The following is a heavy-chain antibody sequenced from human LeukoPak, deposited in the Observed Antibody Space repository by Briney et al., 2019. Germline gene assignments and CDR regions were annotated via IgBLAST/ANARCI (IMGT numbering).Heavy chain of an antibody. CDR3: VRDPRDGYGHFDY. CDR1: GFTFSGNH. J-gene: IGHJ4*02. V-gene: IGHV3-66*01. CDR2: IYIEGYT. D-gene: IGHD5-24*01. Sequence: GGSLRLSCVVSGFTFSGNHISWVRQAPGKGPEWASVIYIEGYTYYADSVRGRCTISRDNSKNTVYLQMNSLKPEDTAVYYCVRDPRDGYGHFDYWGQGTLVTVSS.